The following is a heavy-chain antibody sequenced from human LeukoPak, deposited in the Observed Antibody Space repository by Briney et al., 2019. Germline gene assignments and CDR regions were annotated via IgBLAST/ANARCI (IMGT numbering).Heavy chain of an antibody. J-gene: IGHJ3*02. Sequence: GGSLRLSCVASGFTFSSYAMSWVRQAPGKGLEWVSGISDSGGSTYYADSVKGRFTISRDNSENTLYLHMNSLRVEDTAVYYCASTVRYVEQWSDAFDIWGQGTMVTVSS. V-gene: IGHV3-23*01. CDR3: ASTVRYVEQWSDAFDI. CDR1: GFTFSSYA. CDR2: ISDSGGST. D-gene: IGHD6-19*01.